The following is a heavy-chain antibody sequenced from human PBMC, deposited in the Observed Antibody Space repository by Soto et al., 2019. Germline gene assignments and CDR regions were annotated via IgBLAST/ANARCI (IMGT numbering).Heavy chain of an antibody. Sequence: QVQLQESGPGLVKPSQTLSLTCTVSGGSISSGGYYWSWIRQHPGKGLEWIGYIYYSGSTDYNPSLQSRVTISVDTSKIQFALKLSCVTSADPVVYSGAREPLLWGQGTLVTVSS. CDR3: AREPLL. CDR2: IYYSGST. CDR1: GGSISSGGYY. V-gene: IGHV4-31*03. J-gene: IGHJ4*02.